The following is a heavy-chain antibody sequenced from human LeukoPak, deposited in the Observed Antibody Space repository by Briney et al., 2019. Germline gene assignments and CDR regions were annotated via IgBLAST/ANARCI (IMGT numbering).Heavy chain of an antibody. CDR1: GYTLTELS. CDR3: ARQQVGATEIDY. J-gene: IGHJ4*02. Sequence: ASVKVSCKVSGYTLTELSMHWVRQAPGQGLEWMGIINPSGGSTSYAQKFQGRVTMTRDTSTSTVYMELSSLRSEDTAVYYCARQQVGATEIDYWGQGTLVTVSS. V-gene: IGHV1-46*01. CDR2: INPSGGST. D-gene: IGHD1-26*01.